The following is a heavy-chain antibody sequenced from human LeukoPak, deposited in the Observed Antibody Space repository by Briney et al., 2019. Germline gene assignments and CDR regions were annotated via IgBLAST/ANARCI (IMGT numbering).Heavy chain of an antibody. V-gene: IGHV1-69*04. Sequence: SVKVSCKASGGTFSSYAISWVRQAPGQGLEWMGRIIPILGIANYAQKFQGRVTITADKSTSTAYMELSSLRSEDTAVYYCARERGYSYGPIDYWGQGTLVTVSS. J-gene: IGHJ4*02. D-gene: IGHD5-18*01. CDR1: GGTFSSYA. CDR2: IIPILGIA. CDR3: ARERGYSYGPIDY.